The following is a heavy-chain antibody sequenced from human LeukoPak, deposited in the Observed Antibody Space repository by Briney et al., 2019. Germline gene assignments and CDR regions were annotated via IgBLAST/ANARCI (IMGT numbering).Heavy chain of an antibody. D-gene: IGHD3-3*01. CDR3: ARVKTFWSTYHAGAFDY. CDR2: IYYSGST. V-gene: IGHV4-39*07. J-gene: IGHJ4*02. Sequence: SETLSLACSVSGGSISSSNHYWGWIRQPPGKGLEWIGSIYYSGSTYYNPSLQSRVTVSVDTSKNQFSLKLGPVIAADAAVYYCARVKTFWSTYHAGAFDYWGQGTLVTVSS. CDR1: GGSISSSNHY.